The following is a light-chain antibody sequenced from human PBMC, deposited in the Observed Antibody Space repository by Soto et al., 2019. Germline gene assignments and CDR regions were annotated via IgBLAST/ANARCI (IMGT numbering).Light chain of an antibody. V-gene: IGKV1-5*03. CDR2: KAS. CDR1: QSISPW. CDR3: QQYDRYPLT. Sequence: DSQMTQFPSTLSASVGDRVTITCRASQSISPWLAWYQQNPGKAPKILISKASTLHSGVPPRFSGSGSGTDFTLTVSSLQPDDFATYYCQQYDRYPLTVGGGPEVEIK. J-gene: IGKJ4*02.